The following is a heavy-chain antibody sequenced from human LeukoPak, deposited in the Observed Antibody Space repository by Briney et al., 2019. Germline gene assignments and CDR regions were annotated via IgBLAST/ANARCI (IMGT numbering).Heavy chain of an antibody. J-gene: IGHJ3*02. D-gene: IGHD1-26*01. CDR3: ARAYSGSLTTFDI. CDR1: GFTFSTYW. Sequence: GGSLRLSCAASGFTFSTYWMHWVRQAPGKGLVWVSRINSDGSSTSYADSVKGRFTISKDNSKNTLYVQMNSLRAEDTAVYYCARAYSGSLTTFDIWGQGTMVTVSS. CDR2: INSDGSST. V-gene: IGHV3-74*01.